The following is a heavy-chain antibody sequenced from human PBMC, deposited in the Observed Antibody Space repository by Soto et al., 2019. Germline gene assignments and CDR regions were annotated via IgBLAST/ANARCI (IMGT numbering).Heavy chain of an antibody. CDR2: MSYDGSKI. Sequence: VGSLRLSCEASGFAFDTYGMHWIRQGAGQGLEWVATMSYDGSKIYYRGSVRGRFSISRDDSKRTLYLQMNSLRAEDTAVYYCAKDRDPYYYYYLMDVWGQGTTVTVSS. CDR1: GFAFDTYG. V-gene: IGHV3-30*18. CDR3: AKDRDPYYYYYLMDV. J-gene: IGHJ6*02.